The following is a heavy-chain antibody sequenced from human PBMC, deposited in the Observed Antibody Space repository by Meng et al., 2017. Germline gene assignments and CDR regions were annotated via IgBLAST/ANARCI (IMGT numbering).Heavy chain of an antibody. D-gene: IGHD3-10*01. V-gene: IGHV3-30*04. CDR2: ISYDGSNK. CDR3: ARVGLLWFGESYYFDY. J-gene: IGHJ4*02. CDR1: GFTFSSYA. Sequence: GESLKISCAASGFTFSSYAMHWVRQAPGKGLEWVAVISYDGSNKYYADSVKGRFTISRDNSKNTLYLQMNSLRAEDTAVYYCARVGLLWFGESYYFDYWGQGTLVTVCS.